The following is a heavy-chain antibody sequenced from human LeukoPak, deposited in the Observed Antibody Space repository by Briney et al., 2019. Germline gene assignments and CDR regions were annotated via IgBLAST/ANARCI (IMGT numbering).Heavy chain of an antibody. J-gene: IGHJ4*02. D-gene: IGHD2-21*02. CDR3: ATVYCGGDCYSYPFDY. CDR2: FDPEDGET. Sequence: ASVKVSCKVSGYTLTELSVHWVRQAPGKGLEWMGGFDPEDGETIYAQKFQGRVTMTEDTSTDTAYMELSSLRSEDTAVYYCATVYCGGDCYSYPFDYWGQGTLVTVSS. V-gene: IGHV1-24*01. CDR1: GYTLTELS.